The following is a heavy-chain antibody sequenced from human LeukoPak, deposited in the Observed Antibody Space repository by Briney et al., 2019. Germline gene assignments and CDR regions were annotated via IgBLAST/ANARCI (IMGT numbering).Heavy chain of an antibody. CDR1: GYTFTSYG. D-gene: IGHD3-3*01. J-gene: IGHJ4*02. CDR3: ARRSTYYDFWSGYRDSYCFDY. Sequence: ASVKVSCKASGYTFTSYGISWVRQAPGQGLEWMGWISAYNGNTNYAQKLQGRVTMTTDTSTSTAYMELRSLRSDDTAVYYCARRSTYYDFWSGYRDSYCFDYWGQGTLVTVSS. CDR2: ISAYNGNT. V-gene: IGHV1-18*01.